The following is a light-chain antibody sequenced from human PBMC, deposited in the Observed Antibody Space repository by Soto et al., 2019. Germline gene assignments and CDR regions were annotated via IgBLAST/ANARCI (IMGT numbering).Light chain of an antibody. J-gene: IGKJ4*01. CDR3: QQYNKWPLS. CDR2: VAS. Sequence: EIVMTQSPATLSVSPGERATLSCRASQSVSSNLAWYQQKPGQAPRLLIYVASTRATGIPARFSGSGSGTEFTLTISSLHSEDFAVYYCQQYNKWPLSFGGGTKVEIK. CDR1: QSVSSN. V-gene: IGKV3D-15*01.